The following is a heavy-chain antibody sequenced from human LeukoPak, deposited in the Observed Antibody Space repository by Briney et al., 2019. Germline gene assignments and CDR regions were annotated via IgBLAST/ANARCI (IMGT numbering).Heavy chain of an antibody. D-gene: IGHD2-15*01. CDR1: GGSFSGYY. J-gene: IGHJ5*02. CDR2: INHSGST. V-gene: IGHV4-34*01. Sequence: SETLSLTCAVYGGSFSGYYWSWIRQPPGKGLEWIGEINHSGSTNYNPSLKSRVTISVDTSKNQFSLKLSSVTAADTAVYYCARARSRYNWFDPWGQGALVTVSS. CDR3: ARARSRYNWFDP.